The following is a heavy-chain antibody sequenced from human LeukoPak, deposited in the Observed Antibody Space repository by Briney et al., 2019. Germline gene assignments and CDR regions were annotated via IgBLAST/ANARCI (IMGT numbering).Heavy chain of an antibody. CDR1: GVSISAYN. CDR2: IYSSGNT. Sequence: SETLSLSCTGSGVSISAYNWTWIRQPAGKGLEWIGRIYSSGNTNYNPSLGSRVTMSIDTSKNQFSLKLSSVTAADTAVYYCARERRNLSGDAFDNWGQGTMVTVSS. V-gene: IGHV4-4*07. D-gene: IGHD1-26*01. CDR3: ARERRNLSGDAFDN. J-gene: IGHJ3*02.